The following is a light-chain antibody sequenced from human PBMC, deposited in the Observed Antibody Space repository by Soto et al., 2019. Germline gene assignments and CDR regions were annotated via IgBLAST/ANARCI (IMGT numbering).Light chain of an antibody. Sequence: DIQMTQSPSTRSASVGDRVTITCRASQSIRSWLAWYQQKPGKAPQLLIYDASNLESGVPSRFSGSGSGTEFTLPISSLQPDDFATYYCQQYDSFSKTFGRGTKVEVK. V-gene: IGKV1-5*01. CDR1: QSIRSW. CDR2: DAS. CDR3: QQYDSFSKT. J-gene: IGKJ1*01.